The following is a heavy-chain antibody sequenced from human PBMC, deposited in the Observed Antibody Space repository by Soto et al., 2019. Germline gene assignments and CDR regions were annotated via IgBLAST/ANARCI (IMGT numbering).Heavy chain of an antibody. CDR2: IYYSGST. Sequence: SETLSLTCTVSGGSISSSSYYWGWIRQPPGKGLEWIGSIYYSGSTYYNPSLKSRVTISVDTSKNQFSLKLSSVTAADTAVYYCAALGYCSGGSCYTFDYWGQGTLVTVSS. D-gene: IGHD2-15*01. J-gene: IGHJ4*02. V-gene: IGHV4-39*07. CDR3: AALGYCSGGSCYTFDY. CDR1: GGSISSSSYY.